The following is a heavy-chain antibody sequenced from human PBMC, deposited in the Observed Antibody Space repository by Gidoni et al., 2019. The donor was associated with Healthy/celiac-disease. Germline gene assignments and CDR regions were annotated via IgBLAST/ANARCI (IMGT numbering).Heavy chain of an antibody. CDR2: ISSSGSTI. CDR3: ARRGNWNDLFYYYYYGMDV. J-gene: IGHJ6*02. Sequence: QVQLVESGGGLVKPGGSLRLSCAASGFTFSAYYLSWIRQAPGKGLEWVSYISSSGSTIYYADSVKGRFTISRDNAKNSLYLQMNSLRAEDTAVYYCARRGNWNDLFYYYYYGMDVWGQGTTVTVSS. CDR1: GFTFSAYY. V-gene: IGHV3-11*01. D-gene: IGHD1-1*01.